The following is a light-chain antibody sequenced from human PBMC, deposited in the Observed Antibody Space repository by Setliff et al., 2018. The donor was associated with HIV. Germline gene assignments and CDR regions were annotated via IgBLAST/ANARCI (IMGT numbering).Light chain of an antibody. J-gene: IGLJ1*01. CDR3: CSYAGSTYG. Sequence: QSALTQPASVSGSPGQSITISCTGTSSDVGNYNLVSWYQQHPGKAPKLMIYEVSERPSGVSNRFSGSKSGNTASLTISGLQADDEADYYCCSYAGSTYGFGSGTKVTVL. CDR2: EVS. V-gene: IGLV2-23*02. CDR1: SSDVGNYNL.